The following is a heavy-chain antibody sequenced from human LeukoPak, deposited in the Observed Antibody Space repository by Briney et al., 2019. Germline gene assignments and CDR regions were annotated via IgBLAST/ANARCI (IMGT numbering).Heavy chain of an antibody. Sequence: GRSLRLSCAASGFTFDDHAMHWVRHAPGKGLEWVSGISWNSGSIGYADSVKGRFTISRDNAKNSLYLQMNGLRAEDTALYYCAKAPWPDYYDSSGYYSGPFFDYWGQGTLVTVSS. CDR1: GFTFDDHA. J-gene: IGHJ4*02. V-gene: IGHV3-9*01. CDR3: AKAPWPDYYDSSGYYSGPFFDY. D-gene: IGHD3-22*01. CDR2: ISWNSGSI.